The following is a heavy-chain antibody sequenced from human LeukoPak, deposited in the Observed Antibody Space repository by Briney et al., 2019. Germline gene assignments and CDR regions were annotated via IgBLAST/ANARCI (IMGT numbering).Heavy chain of an antibody. V-gene: IGHV1-8*01. CDR1: GYTFTSYD. J-gene: IGHJ4*02. D-gene: IGHD3-22*01. Sequence: ASVKVSCKASGYTFTSYDINWVRQATGQGLEWMGWMNPNSGNTGYAQKFQGRVTMTRNTSISTAYMELSSLRSEDTAVYYCARGYYDSSGYLAGWRDWGQGTLVTVSS. CDR3: ARGYYDSSGYLAGWRD. CDR2: MNPNSGNT.